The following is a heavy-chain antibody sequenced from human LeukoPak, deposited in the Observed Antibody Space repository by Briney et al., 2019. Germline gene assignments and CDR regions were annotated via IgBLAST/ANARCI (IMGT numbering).Heavy chain of an antibody. CDR3: ARDHIQDY. CDR1: GFTFSTYA. CDR2: ISDGVGSA. V-gene: IGHV3-23*01. J-gene: IGHJ4*02. Sequence: GGSLRLSCVASGFTFSTYAMGWARQTPGKGLEWVSGISDGVGSAYYADSVKGRFTISRDNSKNTLYLQMNSLRAEDTAVYYCARDHIQDYWGQGTLVTVSS.